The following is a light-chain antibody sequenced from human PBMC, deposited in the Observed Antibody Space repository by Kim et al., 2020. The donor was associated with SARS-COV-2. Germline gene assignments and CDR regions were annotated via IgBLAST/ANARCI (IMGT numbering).Light chain of an antibody. CDR2: GFF. Sequence: QSVTLSCTCTSSDIGSHNRIYWYQQPPGTAPKLIIYGFFNRPSGVPHRFAGSQSGNTASLTISGLQAEDESDYFCSSYSSSATYVLFGGGTQLTVL. V-gene: IGLV2-18*02. CDR1: SSDIGSHNR. J-gene: IGLJ2*01. CDR3: SSYSSSATYVL.